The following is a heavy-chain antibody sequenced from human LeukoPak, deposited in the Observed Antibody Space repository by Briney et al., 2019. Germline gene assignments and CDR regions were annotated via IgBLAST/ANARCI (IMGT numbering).Heavy chain of an antibody. V-gene: IGHV3-30*02. CDR1: GFTFSSYG. J-gene: IGHJ3*02. D-gene: IGHD3-22*01. CDR3: ASAYYYDSSGAFDI. Sequence: GGSLRLSCAASGFTFSSYGMHWVRQAPGKGLEWVAFIRYDGSNKYYADSVKGRFTISRDNSKNTLYLQMNSLRAEDTAVYYCASAYYYDSSGAFDIWGQGTMVTVSS. CDR2: IRYDGSNK.